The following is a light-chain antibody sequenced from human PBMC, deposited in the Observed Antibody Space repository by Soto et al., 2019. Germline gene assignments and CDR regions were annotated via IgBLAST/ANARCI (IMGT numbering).Light chain of an antibody. V-gene: IGKV1-5*03. CDR2: KAS. CDR3: QQYNSYPYT. CDR1: QSISDW. J-gene: IGKJ2*01. Sequence: DIPMTQSPSTLSASVGDRVTITCRASQSISDWLAWYQQKPGKAPNLLIYKASNLESGVPSRFSGSGSGTEFTLTISSLQPDDFATYYCQQYNSYPYTFGQGTKLEIK.